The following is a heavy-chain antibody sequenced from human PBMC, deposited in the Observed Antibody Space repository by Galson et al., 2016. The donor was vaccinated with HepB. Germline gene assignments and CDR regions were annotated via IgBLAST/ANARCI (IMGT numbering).Heavy chain of an antibody. Sequence: SLRLSCAAAGFSFSSHAMSWVRQAPGKGLEWVSAISGSGGSTYYADSVKGRVTISRDKSENTVYLQMNSLGAEDTAVYYCAKARPITMIVVLGEADFDHWGQGTLVTVSS. J-gene: IGHJ4*02. V-gene: IGHV3-23*01. CDR2: ISGSGGST. D-gene: IGHD3-22*01. CDR3: AKARPITMIVVLGEADFDH. CDR1: GFSFSSHA.